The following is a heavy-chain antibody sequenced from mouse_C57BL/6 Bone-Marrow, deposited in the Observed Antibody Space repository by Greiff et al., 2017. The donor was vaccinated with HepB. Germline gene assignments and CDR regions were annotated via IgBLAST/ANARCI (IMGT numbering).Heavy chain of an antibody. Sequence: EVQLVESGGGLVQSGRSLRLSCATSGFTFSDFYMEWVRQAPGKGLEWIAASRNKANDYTTEYSASVKGRFIVSRDTSQSILYLQMNALRAEDTASYCCARDAGPSGYAIDYWGHGNSVTVSS. J-gene: IGHJ4*01. CDR3: ARDAGPSGYAIDY. CDR1: GFTFSDFY. CDR2: SRNKANDYTT. V-gene: IGHV7-1*01. D-gene: IGHD2-10*02.